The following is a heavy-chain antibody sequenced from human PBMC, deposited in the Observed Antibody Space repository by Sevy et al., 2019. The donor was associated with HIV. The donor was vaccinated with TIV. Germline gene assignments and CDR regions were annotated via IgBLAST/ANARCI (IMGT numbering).Heavy chain of an antibody. CDR1: GFTFSSYA. CDR2: ISGSGGST. V-gene: IGHV3-23*01. CDR3: AKGGGATSYYYYGMDV. J-gene: IGHJ6*02. Sequence: GGSLRLSCAASGFTFSSYAMSWVRQAPGKGLEWVSAISGSGGSTYYADSLKGRFTISRDNSKNTLYLQMNSLRAEDTAVYYCAKGGGATSYYYYGMDVWGQGTTVTVSS. D-gene: IGHD1-26*01.